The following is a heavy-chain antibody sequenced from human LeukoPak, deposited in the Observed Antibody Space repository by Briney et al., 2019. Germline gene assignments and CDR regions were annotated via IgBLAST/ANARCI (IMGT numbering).Heavy chain of an antibody. D-gene: IGHD2-21*02. CDR1: GFTFSSYW. Sequence: PGGSLRLSCAASGFTFSSYWMHWVRQAPGKGLVWVSRINSDGSSTSYADSVKGRFTISRDNAKNTLYLQMNSLRAVDTAVYYCAREGDSYYYGMDVWGQGTTVTVSS. J-gene: IGHJ6*02. V-gene: IGHV3-74*01. CDR3: AREGDSYYYGMDV. CDR2: INSDGSST.